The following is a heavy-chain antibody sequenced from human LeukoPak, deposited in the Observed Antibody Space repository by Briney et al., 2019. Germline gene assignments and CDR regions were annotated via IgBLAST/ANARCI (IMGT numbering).Heavy chain of an antibody. J-gene: IGHJ4*02. CDR1: GDTFTSYN. Sequence: ASVNVSCTASGDTFTSYNMHWVRQAPGQGLEWMGIINPSGGSTSYAQKFQGRVTMTRDTSTSTVYMELSSLRSELSAVWYWARGVVATPPLVWGQGTLVTVSS. CDR3: ARGVVATPPLV. D-gene: IGHD3-3*01. V-gene: IGHV1-46*03. CDR2: INPSGGST.